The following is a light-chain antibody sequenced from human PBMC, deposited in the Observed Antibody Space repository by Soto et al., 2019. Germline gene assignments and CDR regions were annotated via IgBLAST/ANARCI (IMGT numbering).Light chain of an antibody. J-gene: IGKJ4*01. CDR2: DAS. CDR3: QQRSNWPLT. V-gene: IGKV3D-20*02. CDR1: HSVSSSY. Sequence: ETVLSQSPATLSVSPGERATLSCRASHSVSSSYLAWYQQKPGQAPRLLIYDASNRATGIPARFSGSGSGTDFTLTISSLEPEDFAVYYCQQRSNWPLTFGGGTKVDIK.